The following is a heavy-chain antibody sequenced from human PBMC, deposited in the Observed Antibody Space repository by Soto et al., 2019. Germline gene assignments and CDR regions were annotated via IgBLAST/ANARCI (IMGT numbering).Heavy chain of an antibody. D-gene: IGHD6-19*01. CDR1: GGSISSSSYF. CDR2: IYYTGST. CDR3: ARRGGAVAGTSRFDS. J-gene: IGHJ4*02. Sequence: QLQLQESGPGLVKPSETLSLTCAVSGGSISSSSYFWGYIRQPPGKGLEWIGTIYYTGSTYYNPSLRSRVTMSADTSKNQFSLKLSSVTAADTAVYYCARRGGAVAGTSRFDSWGQGTLVTVSS. V-gene: IGHV4-39*01.